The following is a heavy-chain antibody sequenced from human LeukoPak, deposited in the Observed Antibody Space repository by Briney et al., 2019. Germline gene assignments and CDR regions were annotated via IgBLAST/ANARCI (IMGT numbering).Heavy chain of an antibody. V-gene: IGHV3-30*02. J-gene: IGHJ6*03. CDR2: IRYDGSNK. CDR3: AKDNQLLPYYYYMDV. CDR1: GFTFSSYG. Sequence: PGGSLRLSCAASGFTFSSYGMHWVRQAPGKGLEWVAFIRYDGSNKYYADSVKGRFTISRDNSKNTLYLQMNSLRAEDTAVYYCAKDNQLLPYYYYMDVWGKGTTVTISS. D-gene: IGHD2-2*01.